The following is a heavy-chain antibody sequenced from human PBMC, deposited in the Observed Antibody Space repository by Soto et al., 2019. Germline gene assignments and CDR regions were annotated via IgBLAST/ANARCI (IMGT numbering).Heavy chain of an antibody. Sequence: GGSLRLSCTASGFTFGDYAMSWFRQAPGKGLEWVGFIRSKAYGGTTEYAASVKGRFTISRDDSKSIAYLQMNSLKTEDTAVYYCTRDALDYGDYGVVLPYYYYYMDVWGKGTTVTVSS. CDR2: IRSKAYGGTT. J-gene: IGHJ6*03. CDR1: GFTFGDYA. CDR3: TRDALDYGDYGVVLPYYYYYMDV. D-gene: IGHD4-17*01. V-gene: IGHV3-49*03.